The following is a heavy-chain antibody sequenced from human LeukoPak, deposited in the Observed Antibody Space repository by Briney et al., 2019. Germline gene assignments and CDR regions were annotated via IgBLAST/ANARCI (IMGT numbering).Heavy chain of an antibody. V-gene: IGHV3-23*01. J-gene: IGHJ4*02. D-gene: IGHD6-19*01. CDR1: GFTFSSYA. CDR2: VSGSGGST. Sequence: PGGSLRLSCAPSGFTFSSYAMSWVRQAPGKGLEWVAAVSGSGGSTYYADSVKGRFTISRDNSKTTLYLQMNSLRAEDTAVYSCAKPQYRSGWSHFDYWGQGTLVTVSS. CDR3: AKPQYRSGWSHFDY.